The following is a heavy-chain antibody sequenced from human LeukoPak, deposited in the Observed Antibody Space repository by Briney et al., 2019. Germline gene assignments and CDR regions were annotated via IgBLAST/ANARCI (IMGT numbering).Heavy chain of an antibody. D-gene: IGHD5-24*01. CDR1: GFTFSSYA. J-gene: IGHJ1*01. Sequence: PGRSLRLSCAASGFTFSSYAMHWVRQAPGKGLEWVAVISYDGSNKYYADSVKGRFTISRDNSKNTLYLQMNSLRAEDTAVYYCASPVDVEMATITYFQHWGQGTPVTVSS. CDR2: ISYDGSNK. V-gene: IGHV3-30*04. CDR3: ASPVDVEMATITYFQH.